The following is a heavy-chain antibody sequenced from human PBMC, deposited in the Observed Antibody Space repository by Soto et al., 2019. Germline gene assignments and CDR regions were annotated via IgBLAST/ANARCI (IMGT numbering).Heavy chain of an antibody. Sequence: GASVKVSCKASGFTFTSSAVQWVRQARGQRLEWIGWIVVGSGNTNYAQKFQERVTITRDMSTSTAYMELSSLRSEDTAVYYCAAEGGDYRADYYYGMDVWGQGTTVTVSS. V-gene: IGHV1-58*01. D-gene: IGHD4-17*01. CDR1: GFTFTSSA. CDR2: IVVGSGNT. CDR3: AAEGGDYRADYYYGMDV. J-gene: IGHJ6*02.